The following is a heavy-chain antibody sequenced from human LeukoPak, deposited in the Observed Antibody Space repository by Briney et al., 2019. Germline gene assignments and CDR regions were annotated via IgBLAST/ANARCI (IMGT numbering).Heavy chain of an antibody. CDR1: GFTCSSYS. D-gene: IGHD3-10*01. CDR3: ARDSGREVLLWFGELTHYYYGMDV. J-gene: IGHJ6*04. V-gene: IGHV3-21*01. Sequence: PGGSLRLSCAASGFTCSSYSMNWVRQAPGKGLEWVSSISSSSSYIYYADSVKGRFTISRDNAKNSLYLQMNSLRAEDAAVYYCARDSGREVLLWFGELTHYYYGMDVWGKGTTVTVSS. CDR2: ISSSSSYI.